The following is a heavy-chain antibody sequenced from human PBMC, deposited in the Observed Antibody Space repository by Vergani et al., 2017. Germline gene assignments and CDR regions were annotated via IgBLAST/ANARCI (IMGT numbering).Heavy chain of an antibody. V-gene: IGHV3-48*03. J-gene: IGHJ2*01. D-gene: IGHD2-2*01. Sequence: EVQLVESGGGLVQPGGSLRLSCAASGFTFSSYEMNWVRQAPGKGLEWVSYISSSGSTIYYADSVKGLFTISRDNAKNSLYLQMNSLRAEDTAVYYCARGHCSSTSCLQWYFDLWGRGTLVTVSS. CDR3: ARGHCSSTSCLQWYFDL. CDR1: GFTFSSYE. CDR2: ISSSGSTI.